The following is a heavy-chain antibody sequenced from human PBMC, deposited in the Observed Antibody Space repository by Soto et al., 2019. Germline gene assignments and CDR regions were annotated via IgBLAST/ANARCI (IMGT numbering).Heavy chain of an antibody. CDR1: GFTFSDHA. CDR3: AIDLWWYTH. J-gene: IGHJ4*02. Sequence: EVQLLESGGGLVQPGGSLRLSCTASGFTFSDHAMTWVRQAPGKGREWVSGLRGGGSGAYYADSVKGRFTVSRATSKNTLFLQMDSLRAEDTAVYYCAIDLWWYTHWGQGTLVTVSS. D-gene: IGHD2-15*01. V-gene: IGHV3-23*01. CDR2: LRGGGSGA.